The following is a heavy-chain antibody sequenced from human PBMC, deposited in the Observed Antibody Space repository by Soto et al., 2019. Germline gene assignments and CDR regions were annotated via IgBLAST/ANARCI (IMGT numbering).Heavy chain of an antibody. CDR3: ARLQRCSSTSCPSPFDY. CDR2: INPNSGGT. V-gene: IGHV1-2*02. Sequence: ASVKVSCKASGYTFTGYYMHWVRQAPGQGLEWMGWINPNSGGTNYSPSFQGHVTISADKSISTAYLQWSSLKASDTAMYYCARLQRCSSTSCPSPFDYWGQGTLVTASS. D-gene: IGHD2-2*01. CDR1: GYTFTGYY. J-gene: IGHJ4*02.